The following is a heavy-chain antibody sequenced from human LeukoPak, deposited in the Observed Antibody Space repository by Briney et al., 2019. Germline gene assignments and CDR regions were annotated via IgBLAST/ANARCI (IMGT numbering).Heavy chain of an antibody. Sequence: SETLSLTCTVSGGSIRSGSHYWAWIRQPPGEGLEWIGSIYYSGSTYYNPSLENRVTISIDTSKNHFSLKLSSLSAADTSVYYCAKRDDSGGNLVDLWGQGTLVTVS. CDR1: GGSIRSGSHY. D-gene: IGHD3-22*01. CDR2: IYYSGST. J-gene: IGHJ4*02. V-gene: IGHV4-39*02. CDR3: AKRDDSGGNLVDL.